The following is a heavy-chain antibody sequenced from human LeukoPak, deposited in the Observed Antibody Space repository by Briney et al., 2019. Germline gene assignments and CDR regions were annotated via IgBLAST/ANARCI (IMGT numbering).Heavy chain of an antibody. Sequence: SETLSLTCTVSGGSISSSSHYWGWIRQPPGKGLEWIGSIYYSGSTYYNPSLKSRVTISVDTSKNQFSLKLSSVTAADTAVYYCARQEWLVLNAFDIWGQGTMVTVSS. CDR1: GGSISSSSHY. CDR2: IYYSGST. J-gene: IGHJ3*02. V-gene: IGHV4-39*01. D-gene: IGHD6-19*01. CDR3: ARQEWLVLNAFDI.